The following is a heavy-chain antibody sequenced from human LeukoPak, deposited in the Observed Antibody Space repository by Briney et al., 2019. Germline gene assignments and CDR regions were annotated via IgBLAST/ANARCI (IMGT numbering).Heavy chain of an antibody. CDR2: INWNGGST. V-gene: IGHV3-9*03. CDR1: GFTLDDYA. CDR3: AKTSKSYCAGDCLPGYFDL. Sequence: PGGSLRLSCAGSGFTLDDYAMHWVRQPPGKGLGWVSGINWNGGSTRYAASVKSRFTISRDNAKKSLYLQMNSLSAEDMALYYCAKTSKSYCAGDCLPGYFDLWGRGTLVTVSS. D-gene: IGHD2-21*02. J-gene: IGHJ2*01.